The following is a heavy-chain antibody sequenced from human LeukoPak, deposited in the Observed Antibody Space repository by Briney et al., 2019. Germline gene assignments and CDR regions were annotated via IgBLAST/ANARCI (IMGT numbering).Heavy chain of an antibody. CDR3: AKDSKRWKTYYYASGSYFFDY. J-gene: IGHJ4*02. CDR1: GFTFSSYG. Sequence: GGSLRLSCAASGFTFSSYGMHWVRQAPGKGLEWVAFIRYDGSNKYYADSVKGRFTISRDNSKNTLYLQMNSLRAEDTAVYYCAKDSKRWKTYYYASGSYFFDYWGQGSLVTVSS. V-gene: IGHV3-30*02. D-gene: IGHD3-10*01. CDR2: IRYDGSNK.